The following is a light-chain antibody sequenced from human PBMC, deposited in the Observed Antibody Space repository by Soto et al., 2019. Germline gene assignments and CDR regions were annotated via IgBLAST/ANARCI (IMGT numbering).Light chain of an antibody. CDR2: DST. CDR1: TSNIGAGYD. V-gene: IGLV1-40*01. CDR3: QSYDSTLSGAV. J-gene: IGLJ3*02. Sequence: QLVLTQPPSVSGAPGQRVTISCTGSTSNIGAGYDVHWHQQVPGTAPRLLIYDSTNRPSGVPDRFSASKSGASASLVITGLQAADEADYYCQSYDSTLSGAVFGGGTKLTVL.